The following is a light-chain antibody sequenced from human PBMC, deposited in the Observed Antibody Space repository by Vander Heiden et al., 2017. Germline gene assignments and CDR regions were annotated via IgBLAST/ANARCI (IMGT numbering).Light chain of an antibody. V-gene: IGLV2-11*01. CDR3: CSYAGSNTYV. J-gene: IGLJ1*01. CDR1: SSDVGGYNY. Sequence: QSSLTQPRSVSGSPGQSVTISCTGTSSDVGGYNYVSWYQQHPGKAPKLRINDVSKRPSGVPDRFSGSKSGNTASLTISGLQAEDEADYYCCSYAGSNTYVFGTGTKVTVL. CDR2: DVS.